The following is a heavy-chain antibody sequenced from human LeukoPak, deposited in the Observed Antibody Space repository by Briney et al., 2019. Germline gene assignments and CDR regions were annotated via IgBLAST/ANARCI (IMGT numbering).Heavy chain of an antibody. J-gene: IGHJ4*02. CDR1: GYTFTGYY. D-gene: IGHD6-19*01. CDR3: ARVFAVAAYFDY. V-gene: IGHV1-2*02. CDR2: INPNSGGT. Sequence: ASVKVSCKASGYTFTGYYMHWVRQAPGQGLEWMGWINPNSGGTNYAQKFQGRVTMTRDTSISTAYMELSRLRSDDTAVYYCARVFAVAAYFDYWGQGTLVTVSS.